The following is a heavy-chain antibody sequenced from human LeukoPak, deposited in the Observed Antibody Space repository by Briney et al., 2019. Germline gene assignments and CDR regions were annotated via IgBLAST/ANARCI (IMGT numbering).Heavy chain of an antibody. CDR2: VSHSDFNKSNGDIT. CDR1: GGSISSYY. D-gene: IGHD3-10*01. J-gene: IGHJ1*01. CDR3: ARERGRTMVRGATIQH. V-gene: IGHV4-59*01. Sequence: PSETLSLTCTVSGGSISSYYWSWIRQPPGMGLEWIGYVSHSDFNKSNGDITNHNPSLESRITTSRDTSKNQFSLKLSSMTAADTAVYYCARERGRTMVRGATIQHWGQGTLVTVSS.